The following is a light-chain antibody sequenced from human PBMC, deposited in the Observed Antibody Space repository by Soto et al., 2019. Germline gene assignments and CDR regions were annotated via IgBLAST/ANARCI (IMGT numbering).Light chain of an antibody. V-gene: IGKV3-20*01. CDR2: GAS. J-gene: IGKJ1*01. CDR1: QSVSSSY. CDR3: QQYGASPPWT. Sequence: EIVLTQSPGTLSLSPGERATLSCRASQSVSSSYLDWYQQKPGQAPRLLIYGASSRATGIPDRFSGSGSGTDFSLTISRLEPEDFAVYYCQQYGASPPWTFGQGTKVEMK.